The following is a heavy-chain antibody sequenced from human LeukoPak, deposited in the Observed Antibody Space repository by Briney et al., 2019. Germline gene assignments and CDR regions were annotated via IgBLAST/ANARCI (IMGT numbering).Heavy chain of an antibody. CDR3: AKTLVPSGIYHEDYFDY. Sequence: GGSLRLSCVASGFTFSSYWMHWVRQDPRKGLVWVSRINGDGRNINYADSVRGRFTISRDISNKTLYLQMNSLRVEDTALYYCAKTLVPSGIYHEDYFDYWGQGTLVTVSS. D-gene: IGHD1-26*01. CDR1: GFTFSSYW. J-gene: IGHJ4*02. CDR2: INGDGRNI. V-gene: IGHV3-74*01.